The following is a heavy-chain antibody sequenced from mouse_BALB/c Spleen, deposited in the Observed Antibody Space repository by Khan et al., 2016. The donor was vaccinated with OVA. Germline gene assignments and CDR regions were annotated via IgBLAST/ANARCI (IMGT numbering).Heavy chain of an antibody. CDR1: GYIFTDFL. Sequence: QVQLQQSGPELVKPGASVKMSCKASGYIFTDFLINWVRQRTGQGLEWIGEIYPGCDYINNNEKFKGKATLTSDKASNTAYMQLSSLTFEDSAVYFCARAGYGGFAYWGQGTLITVSA. CDR3: ARAGYGGFAY. J-gene: IGHJ3*01. D-gene: IGHD3-2*02. V-gene: IGHV1-77*01. CDR2: IYPGCDYI.